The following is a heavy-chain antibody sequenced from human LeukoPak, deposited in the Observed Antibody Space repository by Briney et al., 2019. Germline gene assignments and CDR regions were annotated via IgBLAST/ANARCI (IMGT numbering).Heavy chain of an antibody. CDR2: INHSGST. V-gene: IGHV4-34*01. CDR1: GGSFSGYY. Sequence: SETLSLTCAVYGGSFSGYYWSWIRRPPGKGLEWIGEINHSGSTNYNPSLKSRVTISVDTSKNQFSLKLSSVTAADTAVYYCARGALGYCSGGSCYPNYYYYYYGMDVWGQGTTVTVSS. D-gene: IGHD2-15*01. CDR3: ARGALGYCSGGSCYPNYYYYYYGMDV. J-gene: IGHJ6*02.